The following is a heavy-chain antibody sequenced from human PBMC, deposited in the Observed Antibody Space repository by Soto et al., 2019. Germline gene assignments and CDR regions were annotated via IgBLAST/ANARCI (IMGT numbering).Heavy chain of an antibody. V-gene: IGHV3-30*18. Sequence: GGSLRLSCAASGFTFSSYGMHWVRQAPGKGLEWVAVISYDGSNKYYADSVKGRFTISRDNSKNTLYLQMNSLRAEDTAVYYCAKDLEQRGSSWYYFDYWGQGTLVTVSS. CDR3: AKDLEQRGSSWYYFDY. D-gene: IGHD6-13*01. J-gene: IGHJ4*02. CDR1: GFTFSSYG. CDR2: ISYDGSNK.